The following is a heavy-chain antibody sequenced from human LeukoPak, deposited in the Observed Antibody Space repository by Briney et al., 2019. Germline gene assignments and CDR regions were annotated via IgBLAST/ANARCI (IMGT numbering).Heavy chain of an antibody. J-gene: IGHJ6*02. D-gene: IGHD2-2*01. V-gene: IGHV1-69*13. CDR3: ARGMSGVVVPAAIHYYGMDV. Sequence: SVKVSCKASGGTFSSYAISWVRQAPGQGLEWMGGIIPIFGTANYAQKFQGRVTITADESTSTAYMELSSLRSEDTAVYYCARGMSGVVVPAAIHYYGMDVWGQGTTVTVSS. CDR1: GGTFSSYA. CDR2: IIPIFGTA.